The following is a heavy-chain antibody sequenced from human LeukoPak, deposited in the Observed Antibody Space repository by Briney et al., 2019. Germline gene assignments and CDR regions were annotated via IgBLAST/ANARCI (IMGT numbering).Heavy chain of an antibody. D-gene: IGHD3-22*01. Sequence: GGSLRLSCAASGFTVSSNYMSWVRQAPGKGLEWVSGISWNSGSIGYADSVKGRFTISRDNAKNSLYLQMNSLRAEDTALYYCAKDYYDSSGLGYFDYWGQGTLVTVSS. V-gene: IGHV3-9*01. CDR3: AKDYYDSSGLGYFDY. CDR1: GFTVSSNY. J-gene: IGHJ4*02. CDR2: ISWNSGSI.